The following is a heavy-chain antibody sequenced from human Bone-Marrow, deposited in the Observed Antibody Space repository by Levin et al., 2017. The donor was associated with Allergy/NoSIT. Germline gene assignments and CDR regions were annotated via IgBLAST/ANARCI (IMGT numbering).Heavy chain of an antibody. D-gene: IGHD2-15*01. CDR1: GGSINSGDYY. Sequence: PSETLSLTCTVSGGSINSGDYYWSWIRQSPGKGLEWIGYIYYSGTTYYNPSLKSRVTISVDTSKNQFSLNLNSVTAADTAVYYCARAPSDCSGGACFRPLDYWGQGTLVTVSS. CDR3: ARAPSDCSGGACFRPLDY. V-gene: IGHV4-30-4*01. CDR2: IYYSGTT. J-gene: IGHJ4*02.